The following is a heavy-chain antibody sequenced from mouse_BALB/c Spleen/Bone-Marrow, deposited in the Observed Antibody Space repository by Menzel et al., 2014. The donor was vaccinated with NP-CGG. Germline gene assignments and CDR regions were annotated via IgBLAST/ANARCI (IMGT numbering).Heavy chain of an antibody. J-gene: IGHJ2*01. CDR1: GFAFSSFG. Sequence: EVQRAESGGGLVQPGGCRKLSCAASGFAFSSFGMHWVRHAPEKGLEWVAYISSGSTTILHADSMKGRFTISKDNPKNTLFLQMTSLRSEDTAMYYCTRGGNWDDFDYWGQGTTLTASS. CDR3: TRGGNWDDFDY. V-gene: IGHV5-17*02. D-gene: IGHD4-1*01. CDR2: ISSGSTTI.